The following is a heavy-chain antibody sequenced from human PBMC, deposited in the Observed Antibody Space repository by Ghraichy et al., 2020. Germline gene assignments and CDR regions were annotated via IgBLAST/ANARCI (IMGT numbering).Heavy chain of an antibody. V-gene: IGHV3-21*01. Sequence: GGSLRLSCAASGFTFSGSTMNWVRQAPGKGLEWVSSISSSSSTKYYTDSVKGRFTISRDNARNSLYLQMNSLRAEDTAVYYCVRGDARDYWGQGTLVTVSS. J-gene: IGHJ4*02. D-gene: IGHD3-16*01. CDR3: VRGDARDY. CDR1: GFTFSGST. CDR2: ISSSSSTK.